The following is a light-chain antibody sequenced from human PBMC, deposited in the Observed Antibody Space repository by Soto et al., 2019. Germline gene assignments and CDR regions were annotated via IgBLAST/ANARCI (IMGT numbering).Light chain of an antibody. CDR3: QQYYNTPRT. CDR2: WAS. V-gene: IGKV4-1*01. Sequence: DIVMTQSPDSLAVSLGERATINCKSSQSLLNRSNNKNQLAWYQHKGGQPPKLLIYWASTRESGVPDRFSGSGSGTDFTLTISSLQAGDVAVYYCQQYYNTPRTFGEGTKLEIK. CDR1: QSLLNRSNNKNQ. J-gene: IGKJ4*02.